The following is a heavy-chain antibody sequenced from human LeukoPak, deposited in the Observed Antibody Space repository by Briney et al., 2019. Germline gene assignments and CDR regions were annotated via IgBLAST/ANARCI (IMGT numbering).Heavy chain of an antibody. J-gene: IGHJ4*02. CDR1: GGSISSYY. V-gene: IGHV4-59*01. CDR3: ARDPDGYNRGGFDY. CDR2: IYYSGST. D-gene: IGHD5-24*01. Sequence: PSETLSLTCTVSGGSISSYYWGWIRQPPGKGLEWIGYIYYSGSTNYNPSLKSRVTISVDTSKNQFSLKLSSVTAADTAVYYCARDPDGYNRGGFDYWGQGTLVTVSS.